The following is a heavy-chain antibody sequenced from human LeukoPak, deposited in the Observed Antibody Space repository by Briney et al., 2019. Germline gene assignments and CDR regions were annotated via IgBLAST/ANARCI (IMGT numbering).Heavy chain of an antibody. CDR2: ISYDGSNE. V-gene: IGHV3-30*04. D-gene: IGHD2-15*01. CDR3: ARTIKRMYDI. Sequence: GGSLRLSCAASGFTVSSYVMHWVRQAPGKGLEWVAIISYDGSNEYYADSVKGRFTISRDNAKNSLYLQMNSLRAEDTAVYYCARTIKRMYDIWGQGTMVTVSS. J-gene: IGHJ3*02. CDR1: GFTVSSYV.